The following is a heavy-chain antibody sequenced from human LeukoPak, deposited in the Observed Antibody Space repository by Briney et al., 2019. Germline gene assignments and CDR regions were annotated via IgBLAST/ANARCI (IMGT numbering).Heavy chain of an antibody. V-gene: IGHV4-38-2*02. CDR2: IYHSGST. CDR3: TRDPGYASYMDV. CDR1: GHSINTDYY. Sequence: PSETLSLTCTVSGHSINTDYYWAWVRQPPGKGLEWIGSIYHSGSTYYGPALKSRVTISVDTSKNQFSLQLSSVTAADTAVYYCTRDPGYASYMDVWGKGTTVTVSS. D-gene: IGHD1-1*01. J-gene: IGHJ6*03.